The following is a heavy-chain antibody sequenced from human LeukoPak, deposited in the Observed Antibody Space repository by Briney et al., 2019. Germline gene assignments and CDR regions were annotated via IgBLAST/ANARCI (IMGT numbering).Heavy chain of an antibody. Sequence: HPGGSLRLSCAASGFTVSSNYMSWVRQAPGKGLEWVSVIYSGGSTYYADSVKGRFTISRDNSKNTLYLQVNSLRAEDTAVYYCASQTTVKYYFDYWGQGTLVTVSP. D-gene: IGHD4-17*01. J-gene: IGHJ4*02. CDR2: IYSGGST. CDR3: ASQTTVKYYFDY. V-gene: IGHV3-53*01. CDR1: GFTVSSNY.